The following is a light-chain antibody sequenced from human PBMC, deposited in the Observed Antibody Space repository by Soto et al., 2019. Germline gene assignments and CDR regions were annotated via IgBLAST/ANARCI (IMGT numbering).Light chain of an antibody. V-gene: IGKV3-20*01. J-gene: IGKJ2*01. CDR2: GAS. CDR1: QSVSSSY. CDR3: QQYGSSLYT. Sequence: EIVLTQSPGTLSLSPGERATLSCRASQSVSSSYLAWYQQKPGQAPRLLIYGASSRATGIPDRFSGSGSGTDCTLTISRLEPEDFAVYYCQQYGSSLYTFGQGTKLEI.